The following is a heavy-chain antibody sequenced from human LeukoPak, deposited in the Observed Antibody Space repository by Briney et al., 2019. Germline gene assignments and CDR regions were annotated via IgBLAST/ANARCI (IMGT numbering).Heavy chain of an antibody. CDR1: GLTFSTYA. CDR2: ISGSGDSA. J-gene: IGHJ4*02. CDR3: ARDRRGEYYFDY. D-gene: IGHD3-16*01. Sequence: PGGSLRLSCAASGLTFSTYAMNWVRQAPGRGLEWVSGISGSGDSAYSAGSVKGQFTISRDNSKNMLYLQMNSLRADDTAVYYCARDRRGEYYFDYWGQGTLVTVSS. V-gene: IGHV3-23*01.